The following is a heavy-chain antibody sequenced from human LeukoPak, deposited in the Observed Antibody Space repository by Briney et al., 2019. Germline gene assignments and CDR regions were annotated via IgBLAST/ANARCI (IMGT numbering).Heavy chain of an antibody. Sequence: ASVKVSCKASGYTFTSYGISWVRQAPGQGLEWMGWISAYNGNTNYAQKLQGRVTMTTDTSTSTAYMELRSLRSDDTAVYYCARVIAYGAILPFGYWGQGTLVTVSS. CDR3: ARVIAYGAILPFGY. J-gene: IGHJ4*02. D-gene: IGHD4-17*01. CDR2: ISAYNGNT. CDR1: GYTFTSYG. V-gene: IGHV1-18*01.